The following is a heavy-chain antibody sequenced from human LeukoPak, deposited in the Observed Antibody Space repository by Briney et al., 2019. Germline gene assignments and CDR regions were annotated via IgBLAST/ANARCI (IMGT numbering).Heavy chain of an antibody. CDR3: AKGFYDILTGYYNG. CDR2: ISGSAGST. Sequence: PGGSLRLSCAASGFTFSSYGMSWVRQAPGKGLEWVSGISGSAGSTYYADSVKGRFTVSRDNSKNTLYLQMNSLRAEDTAVYYCAKGFYDILTGYYNGWGQGTLVTVSS. D-gene: IGHD3-9*01. CDR1: GFTFSSYG. V-gene: IGHV3-23*01. J-gene: IGHJ4*02.